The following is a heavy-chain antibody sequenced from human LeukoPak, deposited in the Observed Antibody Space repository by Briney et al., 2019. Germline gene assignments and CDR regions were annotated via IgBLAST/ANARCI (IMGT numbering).Heavy chain of an antibody. CDR1: GLTFSNYW. J-gene: IGHJ4*02. CDR2: INQDGSEE. D-gene: IGHD5-12*01. V-gene: IGHV3-7*01. Sequence: GGSLRLSCAASGLTFSNYWMPWVRQAPGKGLEWVTHINQDGSEEHYMDSVKARFTISRDNAKNSLSLQMNSLRAEDTAVYYCVRDGGVSGYDLLDYWGQGTLVTVSS. CDR3: VRDGGVSGYDLLDY.